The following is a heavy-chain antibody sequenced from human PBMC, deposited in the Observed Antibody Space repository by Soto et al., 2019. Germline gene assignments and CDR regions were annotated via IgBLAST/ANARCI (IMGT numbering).Heavy chain of an antibody. J-gene: IGHJ6*02. CDR1: GGSFSGYY. Sequence: KTSETLSLTCAVYGGSFSGYYWSWIRQPPGKGLEWIGEINHSGSTNYNPSLKSRVTISVDTSKNQFSLKLSSVTAADTAVYYCARGGNYYYGMDVWGQGTTVTVSS. D-gene: IGHD3-10*01. CDR2: INHSGST. CDR3: ARGGNYYYGMDV. V-gene: IGHV4-34*01.